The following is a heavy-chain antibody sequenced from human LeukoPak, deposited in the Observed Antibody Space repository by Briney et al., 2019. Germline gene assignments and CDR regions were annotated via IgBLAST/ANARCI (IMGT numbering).Heavy chain of an antibody. CDR3: ARGLRADDYWDGPLTWWFDP. Sequence: ASVKVSCKASGYTFTNYDINWVRQATGQGLEWMGWMNPNSGNTGYAQKFQGRVTITRDTSITTAYMELSSLRSEDTAAYYCARGLRADDYWDGPLTWWFDPWGQGTLVTVSS. CDR2: MNPNSGNT. D-gene: IGHD3-3*01. CDR1: GYTFTNYD. V-gene: IGHV1-8*03. J-gene: IGHJ5*02.